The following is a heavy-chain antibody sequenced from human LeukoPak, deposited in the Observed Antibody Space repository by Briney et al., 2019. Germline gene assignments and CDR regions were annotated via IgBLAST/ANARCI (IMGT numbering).Heavy chain of an antibody. V-gene: IGHV4-34*01. D-gene: IGHD2-2*02. CDR3: ARGADIVVVPAAIPAHYYYYGMDV. CDR2: INHSGST. CDR1: GGSFSGYY. Sequence: SETLSLTCAVYGGSFSGYYWSWIRQPPGKGLEWIGEINHSGSTNYNPSLKSRVTISVDTSKNQFSLKLSSVTAADTAVYYCARGADIVVVPAAIPAHYYYYGMDVWGQGTTVTVSS. J-gene: IGHJ6*02.